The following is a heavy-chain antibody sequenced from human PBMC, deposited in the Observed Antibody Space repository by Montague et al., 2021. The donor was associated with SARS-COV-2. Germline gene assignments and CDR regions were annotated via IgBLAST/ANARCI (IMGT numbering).Heavy chain of an antibody. CDR2: VYYSGST. V-gene: IGHV4-39*01. Sequence: SETLSLTCSVSGDSLRSSGYYWGWIRQPPGKGLEWIGTVYYSGSTNYNPSLKSRVTMPVDTSKNQFSLELRSVTAADTAVYYCARLGSVELWLNLGWFDPWGQGTLVTVSS. J-gene: IGHJ5*02. D-gene: IGHD3-16*02. CDR1: GDSLRSSGYY. CDR3: ARLGSVELWLNLGWFDP.